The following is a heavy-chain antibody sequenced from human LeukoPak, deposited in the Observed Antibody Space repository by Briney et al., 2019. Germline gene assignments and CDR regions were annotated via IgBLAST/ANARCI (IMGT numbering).Heavy chain of an antibody. CDR2: ISSCGSTI. Sequence: GGSLRLSCAASGFTFSSYEMNWVRQAPGKGLEWVSYISSCGSTIYYADSVKGRFTISRDNAKNSLYLQMNRLRAEDTAVYYCARVSRYCSSTSCQYYFDYWGQGTLVTVSS. CDR1: GFTFSSYE. CDR3: ARVSRYCSSTSCQYYFDY. J-gene: IGHJ4*02. D-gene: IGHD2-2*01. V-gene: IGHV3-48*03.